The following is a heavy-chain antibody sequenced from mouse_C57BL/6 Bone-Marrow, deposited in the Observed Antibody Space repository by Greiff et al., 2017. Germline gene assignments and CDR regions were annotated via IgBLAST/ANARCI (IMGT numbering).Heavy chain of an antibody. V-gene: IGHV1-76*01. CDR3: ARRSYWYFDV. CDR1: GYTFTDYY. CDR2: IYPGSGNT. Sequence: QVQLQQSGAELVRPGASVKLSCKASGYTFTDYYINWVKQRPGQGLEWIARIYPGSGNTYYTEKFKGKATLTAEKSSSTAYMQRSSLTSEDSAVYFCARRSYWYFDVWGTGTTGTVSS. J-gene: IGHJ1*03.